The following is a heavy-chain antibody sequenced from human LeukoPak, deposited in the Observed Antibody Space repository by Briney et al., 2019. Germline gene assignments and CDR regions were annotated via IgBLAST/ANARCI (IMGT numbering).Heavy chain of an antibody. J-gene: IGHJ4*02. CDR1: GNSISSSSYY. CDR3: GRSAGFVHFDH. Sequence: SETLSLTCTVSGNSISSSSYYWVWIRQPPGKGLEWIGSINYYGKTYYNPSVKSRVTISVDTSKNQFSLMVRSVTAADTAVYYCGRSAGFVHFDHWGQGTLVTVSS. CDR2: INYYGKT. D-gene: IGHD3-16*01. V-gene: IGHV4-39*07.